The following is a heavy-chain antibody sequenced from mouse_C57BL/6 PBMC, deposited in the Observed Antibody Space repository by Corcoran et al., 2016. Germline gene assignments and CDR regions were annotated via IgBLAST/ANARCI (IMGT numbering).Heavy chain of an antibody. CDR3: ARNPPHYYGSILDY. CDR2: INPYNGGT. D-gene: IGHD1-1*01. CDR1: GYTFTDYY. V-gene: IGHV1-19*01. J-gene: IGHJ2*01. Sequence: EVQLQQSGPVLVKPGASVKMSCKASGYTFTDYYMNWVKQSHGKSLEWIGVINPYNGGTSYNQKFKGKATLTVDKSSSTAYMELNSLTSEDSAVYYCARNPPHYYGSILDYWGQGTTLTVSS.